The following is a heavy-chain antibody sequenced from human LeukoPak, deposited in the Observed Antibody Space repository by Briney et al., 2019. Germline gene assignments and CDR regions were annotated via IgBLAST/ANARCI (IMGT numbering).Heavy chain of an antibody. CDR3: ARGRGSGNRYYGMDV. J-gene: IGHJ6*04. V-gene: IGHV3-21*01. D-gene: IGHD3-10*01. CDR2: ISSSSSYI. Sequence: GGSLRLSCAASGFTFSSYSMNWVRQAPGKGLEWVSSISSSSSYIYYADSVKGRFTISRDNAKNSLYLQMNSLRAEDTAVYYCARGRGSGNRYYGMDVWGKGTTVTVSS. CDR1: GFTFSSYS.